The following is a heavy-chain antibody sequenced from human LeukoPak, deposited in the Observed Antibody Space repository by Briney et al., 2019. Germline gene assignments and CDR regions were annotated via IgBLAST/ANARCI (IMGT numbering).Heavy chain of an antibody. CDR3: ARLTVGERHVDY. Sequence: SETLSLTCTVSGGSISSYYWSWIRQPPGKGLEWIGYIYYSGSTNYNPSLQSRVTISVDTSKNQFSLKLSSVTAADTAVYYCARLTVGERHVDYWGQGTLVTVSS. CDR1: GGSISSYY. CDR2: IYYSGST. J-gene: IGHJ4*02. D-gene: IGHD3-10*01. V-gene: IGHV4-59*08.